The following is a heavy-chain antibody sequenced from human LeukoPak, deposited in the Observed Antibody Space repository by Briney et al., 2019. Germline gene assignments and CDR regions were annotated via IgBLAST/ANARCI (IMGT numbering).Heavy chain of an antibody. CDR1: GFTFSSYW. J-gene: IGHJ4*02. Sequence: GGSLRLSCAASGFTFSSYWMHWVRQAPGKGLVWVSRINSGGSSTTYADSVKGRFTISRDNAKNTLYLQMNSLRADDTAVYYCAKVTAVASTGALDYWGQGTLVTVSS. CDR3: AKVTAVASTGALDY. D-gene: IGHD6-19*01. V-gene: IGHV3-74*01. CDR2: INSGGSST.